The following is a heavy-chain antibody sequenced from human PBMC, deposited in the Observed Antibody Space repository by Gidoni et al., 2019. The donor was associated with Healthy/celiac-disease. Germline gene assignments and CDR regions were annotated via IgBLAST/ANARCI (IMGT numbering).Heavy chain of an antibody. D-gene: IGHD2-15*01. CDR3: ARSQTPEKYCSGGSCYSHFDY. V-gene: IGHV1-69*09. CDR2: IIPILGIA. Sequence: QVQLVQSGAEVKKPGSSVKVSCKASGGTFSSYAISWVRQAPGQGLEWMGRIIPILGIANYEQKFQGRVTITADKSTSTAYMELSSLRSEDTAVYYCARSQTPEKYCSGGSCYSHFDYWGQGTLVTVSS. J-gene: IGHJ4*02. CDR1: GGTFSSYA.